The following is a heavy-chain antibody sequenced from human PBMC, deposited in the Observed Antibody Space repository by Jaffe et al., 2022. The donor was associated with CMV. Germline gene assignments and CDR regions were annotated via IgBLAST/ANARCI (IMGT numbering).Heavy chain of an antibody. CDR3: ARVCREPYYYGSGRPKSGRGYYYYYMDV. Sequence: QVQLVESGGGVVQPGRSLRLSCAASGFTFSSYGMHWVRQAPGKGLEWVAVIWYDGSNKYYADSVKGRFTISRDNSKNTLYLQMNSLRAEDTAVYYCARVCREPYYYGSGRPKSGRGYYYYYMDVWGKGTTVTVSS. CDR2: IWYDGSNK. CDR1: GFTFSSYG. V-gene: IGHV3-33*08. D-gene: IGHD3-10*01. J-gene: IGHJ6*03.